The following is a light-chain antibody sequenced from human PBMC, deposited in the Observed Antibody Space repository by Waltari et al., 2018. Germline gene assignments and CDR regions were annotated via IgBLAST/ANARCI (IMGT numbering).Light chain of an antibody. CDR2: DGT. J-gene: IGLJ3*02. CDR3: LLSYAGARV. Sequence: QAVVTQEPSLTVSPGGTVTLTCGSRTVPVTNHHFPYWFQQKPGQAPRALIYDGTNRQSWTPARFSGSLVGGKAALTLSGAQPEDETVYYCLLSYAGARVFGGGTKLTVL. CDR1: TVPVTNHHF. V-gene: IGLV7-46*01.